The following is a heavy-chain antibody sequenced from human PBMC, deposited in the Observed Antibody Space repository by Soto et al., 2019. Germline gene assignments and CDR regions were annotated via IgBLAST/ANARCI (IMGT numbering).Heavy chain of an antibody. CDR1: GGSFSGYY. J-gene: IGHJ3*02. V-gene: IGHV4-34*01. CDR2: INHSGST. D-gene: IGHD1-20*01. Sequence: QVQLQQWGAGLLKPSETLSLTCAVYGGSFSGYYWSWIRQPPGKGLEWIGEINHSGSTNYNPSLKSRVTISVDTYKNQFSLQLSSVTAADTAVYYCARGWRSSRAYITGTPREFSFDIWGQGTMVTVSS. CDR3: ARGWRSSRAYITGTPREFSFDI.